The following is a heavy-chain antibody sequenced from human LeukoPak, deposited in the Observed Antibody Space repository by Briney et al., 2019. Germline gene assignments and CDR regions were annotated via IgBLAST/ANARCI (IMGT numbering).Heavy chain of an antibody. CDR3: ASRKLGNDY. J-gene: IGHJ4*02. CDR2: IYHTGST. V-gene: IGHV4-59*02. D-gene: IGHD7-27*01. CDR1: GGSVSDYY. Sequence: SETLSLTCTISGGSVSDYYWSWIRQSPGKGLEWIGYIYHTGSTSYSPSLKSRVTISADTSQNQFSLKLSSVTTADTAVYYCASRKLGNDYWGQGTLVTVSS.